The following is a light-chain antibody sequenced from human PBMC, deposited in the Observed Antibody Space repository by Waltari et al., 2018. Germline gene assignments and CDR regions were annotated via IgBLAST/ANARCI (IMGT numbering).Light chain of an antibody. Sequence: QSVLTQPPSASGTPGQRVTISCSGSSSNIGSNIVTWYQQLPGTAPKLLIYTNNQRPAGVPDRFSGSKSGTSASLAISGLQSEDEADYHCAAWDDSLTAWVFGGGTKLTVL. CDR3: AAWDDSLTAWV. J-gene: IGLJ3*02. CDR2: TNN. CDR1: SSNIGSNI. V-gene: IGLV1-44*01.